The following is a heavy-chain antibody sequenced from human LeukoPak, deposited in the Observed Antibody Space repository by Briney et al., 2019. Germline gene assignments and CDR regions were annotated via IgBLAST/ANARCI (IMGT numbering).Heavy chain of an antibody. CDR1: GYTFTSYY. D-gene: IGHD4-17*01. J-gene: IGHJ3*02. CDR2: INPSGGST. V-gene: IGHV1-46*01. CDR3: ARDHNYGDYEDNAFDI. Sequence: ASVKVSCKASGYTFTSYYMHWVRQAPGQGLEWMGIINPSGGSTSYAQKFQGRVTMTRDMSTSTVYMELSSLRSEDTAVYYCARDHNYGDYEDNAFDIWGQGTMVTVSS.